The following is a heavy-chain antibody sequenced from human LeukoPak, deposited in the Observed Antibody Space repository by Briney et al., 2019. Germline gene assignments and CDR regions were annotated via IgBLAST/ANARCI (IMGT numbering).Heavy chain of an antibody. V-gene: IGHV3-30-3*01. Sequence: GGSLRLSCAASGFTFSSYAMHWVRQAPGKGLEWVAVISYDGSNKYYADSVKGRFTISRDNSKNTLYLQMNSLRAEDTAVYYCARENDYVWGSYRLCAFDIWGQGTMVTVSS. CDR2: ISYDGSNK. D-gene: IGHD3-16*02. CDR1: GFTFSSYA. J-gene: IGHJ3*02. CDR3: ARENDYVWGSYRLCAFDI.